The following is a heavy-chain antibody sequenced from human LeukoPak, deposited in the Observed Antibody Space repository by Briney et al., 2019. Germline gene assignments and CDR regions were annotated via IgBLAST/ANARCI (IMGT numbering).Heavy chain of an antibody. CDR2: IYYSGST. D-gene: IGHD1-26*01. CDR3: ARDSELGNWFDP. Sequence: SETLSLTCTVSGYSISSSSYYWGWIRQPPGKGLEWIGSIYYSGSTYYNPSLKSRVTISVDTSKNQFSLKLSSVTAADTAVYYCARDSELGNWFDPWGQGTLVTVSS. CDR1: GYSISSSSYY. J-gene: IGHJ5*02. V-gene: IGHV4-39*07.